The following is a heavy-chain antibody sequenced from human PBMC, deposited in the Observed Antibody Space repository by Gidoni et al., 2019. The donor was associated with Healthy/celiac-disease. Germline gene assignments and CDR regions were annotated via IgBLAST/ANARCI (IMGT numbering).Heavy chain of an antibody. CDR2: ISYDGSNK. V-gene: IGHV3-30*04. CDR3: ARSGDYSNTNYYYGMDV. D-gene: IGHD4-4*01. CDR1: GFTFRSYA. Sequence: QVQLVESGGGVVQPGRSLRLSCAASGFTFRSYAMHWVRQAPGKGLEWVAVISYDGSNKYYADSVKGRFTISRDNSKNTLYLQVNSLRAEDTAVYYCARSGDYSNTNYYYGMDVWGQGTTVTVSS. J-gene: IGHJ6*02.